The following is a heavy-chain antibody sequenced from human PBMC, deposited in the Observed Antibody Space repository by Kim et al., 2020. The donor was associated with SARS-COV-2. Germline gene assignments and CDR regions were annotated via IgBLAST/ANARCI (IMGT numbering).Heavy chain of an antibody. D-gene: IGHD2-15*01. CDR2: INHSGST. V-gene: IGHV4-34*01. CDR3: ASSSDCSGGSCYGDHIYYYYYGMDV. J-gene: IGHJ6*02. CDR1: GGSFSGYY. Sequence: SETLSLTCAVYGGSFSGYYWSWIRQPPGKGLEWIGEINHSGSTNYNPSLKSRVTISVDTSKNQFSLKLSSVTAADTAVYYCASSSDCSGGSCYGDHIYYYYYGMDVWGQGTTVTVSS.